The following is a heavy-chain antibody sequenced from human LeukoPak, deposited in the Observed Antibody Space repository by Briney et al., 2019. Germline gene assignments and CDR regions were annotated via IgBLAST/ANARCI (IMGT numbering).Heavy chain of an antibody. CDR2: IYYSGST. CDR3: ARHYSNYYYCYGMDV. D-gene: IGHD4-4*01. CDR1: GGSISSSSYY. V-gene: IGHV4-39*01. Sequence: SETLSLTCTVSGGSISSSSYYWGWIRQPPGKGLEWIGSIYYSGSTYYNPSLKSRVTISVDTSKNQFSLKLSSVTAADTAVYYCARHYSNYYYCYGMDVWGQGTTVTVSS. J-gene: IGHJ6*02.